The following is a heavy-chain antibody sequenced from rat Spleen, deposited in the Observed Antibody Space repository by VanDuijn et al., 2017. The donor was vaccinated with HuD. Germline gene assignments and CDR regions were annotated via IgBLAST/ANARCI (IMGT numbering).Heavy chain of an antibody. V-gene: IGHV5-29*01. CDR2: ISYDGSST. CDR3: ARRVPGSHYFDY. D-gene: IGHD1-4*01. Sequence: EVQLVESDGGLVQPGRSLKLSCAASGFTFSDYYMAWVRQAPTKGLEWVATISYDGSSTYYRDSVKGRFTISRDNAKSTLYLQMDSLRSEDTATYYCARRVPGSHYFDYWGQGVMVTVSS. CDR1: GFTFSDYY. J-gene: IGHJ2*01.